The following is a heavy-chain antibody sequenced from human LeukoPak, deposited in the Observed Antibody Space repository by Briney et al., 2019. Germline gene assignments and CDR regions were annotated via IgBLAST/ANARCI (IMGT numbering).Heavy chain of an antibody. Sequence: GGSLRLSCAASGFTFSTYNMNWVRQAPGKGLEWVAFIKYDGSNKYYGDSVKGRFTTSRDNSKNTLYLQMGSLRAEDMAVYYCARLGTSDSSGYNLIDYWGQGTLVTVSS. CDR3: ARLGTSDSSGYNLIDY. CDR2: IKYDGSNK. D-gene: IGHD3-22*01. V-gene: IGHV3-30*02. J-gene: IGHJ4*02. CDR1: GFTFSTYN.